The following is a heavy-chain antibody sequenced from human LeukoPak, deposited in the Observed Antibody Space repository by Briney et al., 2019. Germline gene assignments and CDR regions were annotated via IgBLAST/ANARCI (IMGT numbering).Heavy chain of an antibody. CDR1: GFTFSRRT. V-gene: IGHV3-21*01. CDR2: ISYSSTSI. Sequence: GGSLRLSCAASGFTFSRRTMTWVRQAPGKGLEWVSSISYSSTSIYYADSVKGRFTISRDNAKNSLYLQMNSLRAEDTAVYYCARVYCSATTCYTVHFDYWGQGTLVTVSS. D-gene: IGHD2-2*02. CDR3: ARVYCSATTCYTVHFDY. J-gene: IGHJ4*02.